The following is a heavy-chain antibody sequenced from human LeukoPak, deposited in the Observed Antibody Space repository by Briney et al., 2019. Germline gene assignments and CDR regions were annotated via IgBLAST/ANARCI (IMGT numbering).Heavy chain of an antibody. CDR2: ISDSSTTI. J-gene: IGHJ4*02. D-gene: IGHD1-26*01. V-gene: IGHV3-48*01. CDR3: VRDQGAPDY. CDR1: GFTFSSYA. Sequence: GGSLRLSCAASGFTFSSYAMNWVRQAPGKGLEWISYISDSSTTIYYADSVKGRFTTSRDNAKNSLHLQMNSLRVEGTAVYYCVRDQGAPDYWGQGTLVTVSS.